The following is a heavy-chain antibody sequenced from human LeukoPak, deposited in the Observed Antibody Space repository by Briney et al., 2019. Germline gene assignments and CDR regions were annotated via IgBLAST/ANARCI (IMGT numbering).Heavy chain of an antibody. V-gene: IGHV4-4*09. J-gene: IGHJ5*02. Sequence: SETLSLTCTVSGGSISGHYWSWIRQSPGRGLEWIGNIWTSGITKYNPSLNSRVSISIDTSKNQFSLKVSSMTAADTAVYYCARHTGVQLWNPNWFDPWGQGTLVTVSS. CDR1: GGSISGHY. D-gene: IGHD5-18*01. CDR3: ARHTGVQLWNPNWFDP. CDR2: IWTSGIT.